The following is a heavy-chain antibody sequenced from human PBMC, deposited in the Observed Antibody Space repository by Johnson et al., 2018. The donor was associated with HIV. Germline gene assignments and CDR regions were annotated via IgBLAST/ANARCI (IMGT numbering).Heavy chain of an antibody. CDR1: GFTFSSYA. D-gene: IGHD3-3*01. V-gene: IGHV3-30-3*01. CDR3: AKDRDLNYDFWSGSDDAFDI. J-gene: IGHJ3*02. CDR2: ISYDGSNK. Sequence: QVQPVESGGGVVQPGRSLRLSCAASGFTFSSYAMHWVRQAPGKGLEWVAVISYDGSNKYYADSVKGRFTISRDNSKNKLYLQMNSLRAEDTAVYYCAKDRDLNYDFWSGSDDAFDIWGQGTMVTVSS.